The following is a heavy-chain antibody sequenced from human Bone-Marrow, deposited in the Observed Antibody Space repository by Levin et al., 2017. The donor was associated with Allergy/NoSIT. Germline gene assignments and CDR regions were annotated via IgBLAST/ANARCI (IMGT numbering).Heavy chain of an antibody. CDR2: ISNDGSDK. D-gene: IGHD2-21*02. CDR3: ARPWTIVVVTGVPIEY. Sequence: RAGGSLRLSCAASGFTFSDYAMHWVRQGPGKGLEWVAVISNDGSDKLYADSVKGRFTISRDNSKNTLYLQMNSLRGEDTAVYYCARPWTIVVVTGVPIEYWGQGTLVTVSS. V-gene: IGHV3-30-3*01. CDR1: GFTFSDYA. J-gene: IGHJ4*02.